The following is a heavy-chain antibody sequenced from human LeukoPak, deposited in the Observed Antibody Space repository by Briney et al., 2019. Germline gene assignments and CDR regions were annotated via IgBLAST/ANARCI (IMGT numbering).Heavy chain of an antibody. CDR2: IYYSGST. Sequence: PSETLSLTCTVSGGSISSSSYYWGWIRQPPGKGLEWIGSIYYSGSTYYNPSLKSRVTISVDTSKNQFSLKLSSVTVADTAVYYCARLKGAAAGTSWGQGTLVTVSS. V-gene: IGHV4-39*01. D-gene: IGHD6-13*01. CDR1: GGSISSSSYY. J-gene: IGHJ4*02. CDR3: ARLKGAAAGTS.